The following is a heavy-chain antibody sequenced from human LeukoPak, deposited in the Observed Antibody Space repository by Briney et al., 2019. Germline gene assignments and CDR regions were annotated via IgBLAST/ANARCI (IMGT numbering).Heavy chain of an antibody. D-gene: IGHD1-26*01. CDR2: VSGSDGHT. Sequence: GGSLRLSCAASGFTLSDYAMNWVRQAPGEGLEWLSAVSGSDGHTFYADSVKGRFTLSRDNSKNTLYLQMNNLRADDTAIYYCAKVPWVGTITWGQGTLVIVSS. V-gene: IGHV3-23*01. J-gene: IGHJ4*02. CDR3: AKVPWVGTIT. CDR1: GFTLSDYA.